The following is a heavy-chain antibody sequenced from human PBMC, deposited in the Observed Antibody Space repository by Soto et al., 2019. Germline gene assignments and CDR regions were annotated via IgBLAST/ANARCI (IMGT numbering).Heavy chain of an antibody. CDR1: GYSFTSYW. Sequence: GESLKISCKGSGYSFTSYWIVWVRQMPGKGLEWMGTIYPGDSDTRYSPSFQGQVTISADKSISTAYLQWNSLKASDTAMYFCARYKGYCSSISCYGMDVWGQGATVTVSS. D-gene: IGHD2-2*01. CDR3: ARYKGYCSSISCYGMDV. CDR2: IYPGDSDT. V-gene: IGHV5-51*01. J-gene: IGHJ6*02.